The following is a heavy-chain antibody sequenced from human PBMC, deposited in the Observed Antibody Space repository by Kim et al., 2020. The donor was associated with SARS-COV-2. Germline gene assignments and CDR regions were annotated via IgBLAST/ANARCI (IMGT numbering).Heavy chain of an antibody. CDR1: GYTFTSYG. Sequence: ASVKVSCKASGYTFTSYGISWVRQAPGQGLEWMGWISAYNGNTNYAQKLQGRVTMTTDTSTSTAYMELRSLRSDDTAVYYCARVSQWLVLGVYYYYGMDVWGQGTTVTVSS. D-gene: IGHD6-19*01. J-gene: IGHJ6*02. CDR3: ARVSQWLVLGVYYYYGMDV. V-gene: IGHV1-18*01. CDR2: ISAYNGNT.